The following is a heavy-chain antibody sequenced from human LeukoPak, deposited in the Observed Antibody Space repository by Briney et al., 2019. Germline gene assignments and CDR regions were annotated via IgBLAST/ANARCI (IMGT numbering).Heavy chain of an antibody. J-gene: IGHJ4*02. CDR3: ASTSYYSDRFHFDY. Sequence: GGSLRLSCEVSGFTFTDYWMNWVRQAPGKGPEWVASIRQDGSEKTYVDSVKGRFTISRDNTKNSLSLQLNGLRAEDTAVYYCASTSYYSDRFHFDYWGQGTLVTVSS. D-gene: IGHD3-22*01. CDR2: IRQDGSEK. V-gene: IGHV3-7*01. CDR1: GFTFTDYW.